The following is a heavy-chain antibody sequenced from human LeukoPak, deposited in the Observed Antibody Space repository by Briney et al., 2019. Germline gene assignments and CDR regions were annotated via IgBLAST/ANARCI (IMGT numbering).Heavy chain of an antibody. CDR2: INPNSGGT. CDR1: GYTFTGYY. CDR3: ARDQWCQLLEVETGIDY. V-gene: IGHV1-2*06. D-gene: IGHD2-2*01. J-gene: IGHJ4*02. Sequence: ASVKVSCKASGYTFTGYYMHWVRQAPGQGLEWMGRINPNSGGTNYAQKFQGRVTMTRDTSISTAYMELSRLRSDDTAVYYCARDQWCQLLEVETGIDYWGQGTLVTVSS.